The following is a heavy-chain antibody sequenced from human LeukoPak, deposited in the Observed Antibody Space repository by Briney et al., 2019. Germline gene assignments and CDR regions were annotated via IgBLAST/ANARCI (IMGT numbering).Heavy chain of an antibody. CDR2: ISSSGSTI. Sequence: GGSLRLSCAASGFTFSSYEMNWVRQAPGKGLEWVSYISSSGSTIYYADSVKGRFTISRDNAKNSLYLQMNSLRAEDTAVYYCAREKSSGWHDAFDIWGQGTVVTVSS. D-gene: IGHD6-19*01. J-gene: IGHJ3*02. V-gene: IGHV3-48*03. CDR3: AREKSSGWHDAFDI. CDR1: GFTFSSYE.